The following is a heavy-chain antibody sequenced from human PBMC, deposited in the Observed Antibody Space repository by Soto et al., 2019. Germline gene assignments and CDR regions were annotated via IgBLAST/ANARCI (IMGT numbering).Heavy chain of an antibody. J-gene: IGHJ5*02. CDR3: AHSPLSYCDSSCYLAANWFDP. V-gene: IGHV2-5*01. Sequence: SGPTLVNPTQTLTLTCTFSGFSLSTSGVGVGWIRQPPGKALEWLALIYWNDDKRYSPSLKSRLTITKDTSKNQVVLTMTNMDPVDTATYYCAHSPLSYCDSSCYLAANWFDPWGQGTLVTVSS. CDR2: IYWNDDK. CDR1: GFSLSTSGVG. D-gene: IGHD3-22*01.